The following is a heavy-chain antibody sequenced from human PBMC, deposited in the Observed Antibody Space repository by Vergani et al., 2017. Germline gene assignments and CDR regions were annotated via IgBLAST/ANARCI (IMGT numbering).Heavy chain of an antibody. V-gene: IGHV5-51*01. D-gene: IGHD6-13*01. CDR3: ARLVSSSWPNYYYYYMDV. CDR2: IYPGDSDT. CDR1: GYSFTSYW. Sequence: EVQLVQSGAEVKKPGESLKISCKGSGYSFTSYWIGWVRQMPGKGLEWMGIIYPGDSDTRYSPSFQGQVTISADKSISTAYLQWSNLKASDTAMYYCARLVSSSWPNYYYYYMDVWGKGTTVTVSS. J-gene: IGHJ6*03.